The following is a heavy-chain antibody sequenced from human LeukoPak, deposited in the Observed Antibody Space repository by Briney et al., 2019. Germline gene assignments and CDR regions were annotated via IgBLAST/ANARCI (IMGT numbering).Heavy chain of an antibody. V-gene: IGHV3-23*01. D-gene: IGHD3-22*01. J-gene: IGHJ4*02. CDR3: AKSAGVNYYDSSGYYLFDY. CDR2: ISGSGGST. CDR1: GFTFSSYA. Sequence: GKSLRLSCAASGFTFSSYAMSWVRQTPGKGLEWVSAISGSGGSTYYADSVKGRFTISRDNSKNTLYLQMNSLRAEDTAVYYCAKSAGVNYYDSSGYYLFDYWGQGTLVTVYS.